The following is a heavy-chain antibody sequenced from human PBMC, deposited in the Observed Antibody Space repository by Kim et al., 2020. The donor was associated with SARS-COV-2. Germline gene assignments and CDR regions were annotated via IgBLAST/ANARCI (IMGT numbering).Heavy chain of an antibody. D-gene: IGHD1-7*01. CDR3: ARGGGTARSFDY. J-gene: IGHJ4*02. Sequence: YDHSLKSRVTVSVDTSKNQFSLKLTSVTAADTAVYYCARGGGTARSFDYWGQGTLVIVSS. V-gene: IGHV4-4*07.